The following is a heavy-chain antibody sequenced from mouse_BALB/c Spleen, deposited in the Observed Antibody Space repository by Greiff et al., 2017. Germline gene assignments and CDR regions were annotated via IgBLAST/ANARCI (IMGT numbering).Heavy chain of an antibody. CDR1: GYSITSDYA. Sequence: EVQLQQSGPGLVKPSQSLSLTCTVTGYSITSDYAWNWIRQFPGNKLEWMGYISYSGSTSYNPSLKSRISITRDTSKNQFFLQLNSVTTEDTATYYCARWTPSYAMDYWGQGTSVTVSS. CDR2: ISYSGST. J-gene: IGHJ4*01. CDR3: ARWTPSYAMDY. V-gene: IGHV3-2*02.